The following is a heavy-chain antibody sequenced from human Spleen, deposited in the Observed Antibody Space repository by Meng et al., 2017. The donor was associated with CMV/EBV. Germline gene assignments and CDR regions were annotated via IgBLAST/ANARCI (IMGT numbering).Heavy chain of an antibody. D-gene: IGHD3-3*01. J-gene: IGHJ6*02. CDR3: ARDSSPYDFWSGYGMDV. Sequence: GESLKISCTVSGFTFSSYNMNWVRQAPGKGLEWVSYISSSSSTIYYADSVKGRFTISRDNAKNSLYLQMNSLRAEDTAVYYCARDSSPYDFWSGYGMDVWGQGTTVTVSS. CDR2: ISSSSSTI. V-gene: IGHV3-48*04. CDR1: GFTFSSYN.